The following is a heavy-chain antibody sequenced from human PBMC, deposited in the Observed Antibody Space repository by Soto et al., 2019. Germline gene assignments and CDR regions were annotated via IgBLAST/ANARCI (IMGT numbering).Heavy chain of an antibody. CDR2: ISSSSTHI. CDR3: ARGRGGVVVGVAATPVDH. CDR1: GFTFTTYS. D-gene: IGHD2-15*01. V-gene: IGHV3-21*06. Sequence: EVQLVESGGGLVKPGGSLRLSCAASGFTFTTYSMNWVRQAPGKGPEWVSSISSSSTHIHYADSVRGRFTICRDNAKNSLALQMDSLRAEDTALYYCARGRGGVVVGVAATPVDHWGHGTRVTVSS. J-gene: IGHJ4*01.